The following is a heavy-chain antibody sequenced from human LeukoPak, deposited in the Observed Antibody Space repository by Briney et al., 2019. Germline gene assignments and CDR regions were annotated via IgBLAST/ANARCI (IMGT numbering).Heavy chain of an antibody. CDR3: ARVHYYGSGSYQPPHFDY. J-gene: IGHJ4*02. CDR1: GFTFSSYS. CDR2: ISSSSSYI. D-gene: IGHD3-10*01. Sequence: GGSLRLSCAASGFTFSSYSMNWVRQAPGKGLEWVSSISSSSSYIYYADSVKGRFTISRDNAKNSLYLQMNSLRADDTAVYYCARVHYYGSGSYQPPHFDYWGQGTLVTVSS. V-gene: IGHV3-21*01.